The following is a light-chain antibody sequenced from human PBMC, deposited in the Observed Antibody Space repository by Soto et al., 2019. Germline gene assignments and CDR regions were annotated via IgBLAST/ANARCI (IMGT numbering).Light chain of an antibody. CDR2: DAS. CDR1: QSVGSY. Sequence: EIVLTQSPVTLSLSPGERATLSCRASQSVGSYLAWYQQKPGQAPRLLIYDASNRATGIPDRFSGSGSGTDFTLTISRLEPEDFAVYYCQQYGSSVTFGQGTRLEIK. J-gene: IGKJ5*01. V-gene: IGKV3-20*01. CDR3: QQYGSSVT.